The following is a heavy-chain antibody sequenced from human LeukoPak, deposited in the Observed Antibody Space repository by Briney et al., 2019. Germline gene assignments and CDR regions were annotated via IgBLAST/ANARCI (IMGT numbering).Heavy chain of an antibody. V-gene: IGHV3-11*01. Sequence: PGGSLRLSCAASGFTFSDYYMSWIRQAPGKGLEWVSYISSSGSTIYYADSVKGRFTISRDNAKNSLYLQMNSLRAEDTAVYYCAKLHYDILTGYFPDAFDIWGQGTMVTVSS. CDR3: AKLHYDILTGYFPDAFDI. CDR2: ISSSGSTI. CDR1: GFTFSDYY. D-gene: IGHD3-9*01. J-gene: IGHJ3*02.